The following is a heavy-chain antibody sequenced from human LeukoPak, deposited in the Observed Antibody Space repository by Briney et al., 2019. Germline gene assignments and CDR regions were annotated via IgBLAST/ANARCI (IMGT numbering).Heavy chain of an antibody. V-gene: IGHV3-23*01. CDR1: GFTFSSNA. CDR3: AKDRIQLWSGAFLDY. Sequence: PGGSLRLSCAASGFTFSSNAMNWVRQAPGKGLEWVSGITGSGDSTYYADSVKGRFTISRDNSKNTVYLQMNSLRAEDTALYYCAKDRIQLWSGAFLDYWGQGTLVTVSS. CDR2: ITGSGDST. D-gene: IGHD5-18*01. J-gene: IGHJ4*02.